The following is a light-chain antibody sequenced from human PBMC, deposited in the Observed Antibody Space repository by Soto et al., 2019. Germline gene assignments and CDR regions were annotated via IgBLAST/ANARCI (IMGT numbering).Light chain of an antibody. Sequence: DIQMTQSPSSLSASVGDRVNITCRASQTISRNLNWYQQKPGKAPKLLIFAASSLQSGVPSRFSGSGSGTDFTLTISSLQPEDFATYCCQQSYNSPLTFGGGTKVEI. J-gene: IGKJ4*01. CDR2: AAS. CDR1: QTISRN. CDR3: QQSYNSPLT. V-gene: IGKV1-39*01.